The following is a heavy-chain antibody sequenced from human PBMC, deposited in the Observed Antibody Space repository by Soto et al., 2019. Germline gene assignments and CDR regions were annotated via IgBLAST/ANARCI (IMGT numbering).Heavy chain of an antibody. CDR2: IYYSGST. D-gene: IGHD6-19*01. CDR1: GGSISSGGYY. Sequence: SETLSLTCTVSGGSISSGGYYWSWIRQHPGKGLEWIGYIYYSGSTYYNPSLKSRVTISVDTSKNQFSLKLSSVTAADTAVYYCARDIQQWLTFRGAFDIWGQGTMVTVSS. J-gene: IGHJ3*02. V-gene: IGHV4-31*03. CDR3: ARDIQQWLTFRGAFDI.